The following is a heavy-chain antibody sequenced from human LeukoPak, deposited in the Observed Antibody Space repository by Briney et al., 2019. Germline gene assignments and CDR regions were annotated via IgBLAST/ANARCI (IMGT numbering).Heavy chain of an antibody. CDR3: AKGGGIATYYSDY. CDR2: ISGSGGA. Sequence: PGGSLRLSCAASGFTFSSYSMNWVRQAPGKGLEWVSSISGSGGAYADSVKGRFTISRDNSKNTLYLQMNSLRAEDTAVYYCAKGGGIATYYSDYWGQGTLVTVSS. J-gene: IGHJ4*02. V-gene: IGHV3-23*01. D-gene: IGHD5-24*01. CDR1: GFTFSSYS.